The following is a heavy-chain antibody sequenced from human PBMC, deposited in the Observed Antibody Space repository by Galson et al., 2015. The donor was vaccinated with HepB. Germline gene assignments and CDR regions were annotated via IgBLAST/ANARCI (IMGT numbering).Heavy chain of an antibody. CDR3: ARGRSAAGTGVPPYYYAMDV. Sequence: TLSLTCTVSGGSISSGDYYWSWIRQPPGKGLEWIGYIYYSGSTYYNPSLKSRVTISVDTSKNQFSLKLSSVTAADTAVYYCARGRSAAGTGVPPYYYAMDVWGQGTTVTVSS. J-gene: IGHJ6*02. V-gene: IGHV4-30-4*01. D-gene: IGHD6-13*01. CDR1: GGSISSGDYY. CDR2: IYYSGST.